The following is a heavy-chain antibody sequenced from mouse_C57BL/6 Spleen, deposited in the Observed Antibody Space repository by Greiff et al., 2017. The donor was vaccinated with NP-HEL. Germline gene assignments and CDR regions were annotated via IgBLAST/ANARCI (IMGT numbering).Heavy chain of an antibody. D-gene: IGHD1-1*01. CDR3: ALKGNYYYDWFAY. CDR1: GYTFTDYN. CDR2: INPNNGGT. J-gene: IGHJ3*01. V-gene: IGHV1-18*01. Sequence: EVQLVESGPELVKPGASVKIPCKASGYTFTDYNMDWVKQSHGKSLEWIGDINPNNGGTIYNQKFKGKATLTVDKSSSTAYMELRSLTSEDTAVYYCALKGNYYYDWFAYWGQGTLVTVSA.